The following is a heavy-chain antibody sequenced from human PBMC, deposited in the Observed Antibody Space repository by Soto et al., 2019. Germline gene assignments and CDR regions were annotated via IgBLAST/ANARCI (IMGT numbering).Heavy chain of an antibody. V-gene: IGHV3-30*18. Sequence: QVQLVESGGGVVQPGRSLRLSCAASGFTFSSYGMHWVRQAPGKGLEWVAVISYDGSNKYYADSVKGRFTISRDNSKNTLYLQMNSLRAEDTAVYYCAKGGDSSGYPSDYWGQGTLVTVSS. CDR3: AKGGDSSGYPSDY. CDR2: ISYDGSNK. J-gene: IGHJ4*02. D-gene: IGHD3-22*01. CDR1: GFTFSSYG.